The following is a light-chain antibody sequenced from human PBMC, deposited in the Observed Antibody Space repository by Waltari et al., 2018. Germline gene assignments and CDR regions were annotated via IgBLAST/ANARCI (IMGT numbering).Light chain of an antibody. CDR2: NNY. Sequence: QSVLTQPPSASGTPGQRVTISCSGRSSDIGRNTVNWYQHLPGPAPSLLLYNNYYRPSGVPGRFSGSKSGSSASLAISGLQSEDEAVFYCATWDDSLKGFVFGSGTKVTVL. CDR1: SSDIGRNT. J-gene: IGLJ1*01. CDR3: ATWDDSLKGFV. V-gene: IGLV1-44*01.